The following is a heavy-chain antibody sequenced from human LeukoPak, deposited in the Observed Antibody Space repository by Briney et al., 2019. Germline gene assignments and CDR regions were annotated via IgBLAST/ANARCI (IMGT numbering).Heavy chain of an antibody. J-gene: IGHJ6*02. CDR1: GFTFSSYE. V-gene: IGHV3-48*03. CDR2: ISSSGNTI. CDR3: ARNVGPRRRSPVVMDV. Sequence: PGGSLRLSCAASGFTFSSYEMNWVRQAPGKGLEWVSYISSSGNTIYYADSVKGRFTISRDNAKNSLYLQMNSLRADDTAVYYCARNVGPRRRSPVVMDVWGQGTTVTVSS. D-gene: IGHD2-15*01.